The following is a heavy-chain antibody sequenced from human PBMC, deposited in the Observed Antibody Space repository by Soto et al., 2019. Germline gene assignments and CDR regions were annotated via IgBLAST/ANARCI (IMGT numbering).Heavy chain of an antibody. V-gene: IGHV1-69*06. Sequence: QVQLVQSGAEVKKPGSSVKVSCKASGGTFSNYVVNWVRQAPGQGLEWMGRIIPISGAANYAQKFQGRVTFTADKSTSTSYMELSSLRSEDTAVYYCARDITRTVVPYFDFGGQGTLVTVSS. CDR2: IIPISGAA. CDR1: GGTFSNYV. CDR3: ARDITRTVVPYFDF. D-gene: IGHD3-10*01. J-gene: IGHJ4*02.